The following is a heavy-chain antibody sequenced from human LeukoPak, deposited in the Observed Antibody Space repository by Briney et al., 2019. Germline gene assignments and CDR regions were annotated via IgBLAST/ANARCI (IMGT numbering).Heavy chain of an antibody. Sequence: GGSLRLSCAASGFTFSSYAMSWVRQAPGKGLEWVSSISSSSSYMYYADSVKGRFTISRDNAKNSLYLQMNSLRAEDTAVYYCARSVRQGYYYYYYMDVWGKGTTVTVSS. J-gene: IGHJ6*03. D-gene: IGHD6-6*01. CDR1: GFTFSSYA. CDR3: ARSVRQGYYYYYYMDV. CDR2: ISSSSSYM. V-gene: IGHV3-21*01.